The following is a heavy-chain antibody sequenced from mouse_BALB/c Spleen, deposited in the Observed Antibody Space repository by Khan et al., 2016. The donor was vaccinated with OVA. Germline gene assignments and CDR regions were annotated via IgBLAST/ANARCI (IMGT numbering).Heavy chain of an antibody. CDR2: LYPYNDDT. Sequence: VQLQQSGPELVKPGASVKMSCKASGYTFADYVIHWVKQKPGQGLEWIGSLYPYNDDTESTERFNGKATLTLDKSSTTDYMDLSSLTYAASAVDYCARSTTDYYTMGYWGQGTAVTVAS. CDR3: ARSTTDYYTMGY. CDR1: GYTFADYV. D-gene: IGHD1-1*01. V-gene: IGHV1S136*01. J-gene: IGHJ4*01.